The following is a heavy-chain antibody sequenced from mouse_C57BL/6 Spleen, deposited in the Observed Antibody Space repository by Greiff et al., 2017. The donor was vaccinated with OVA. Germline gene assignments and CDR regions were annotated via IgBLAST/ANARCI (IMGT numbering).Heavy chain of an antibody. CDR3: ARLVTTGWYFDV. V-gene: IGHV5-6*01. J-gene: IGHJ1*03. CDR1: GFTFSSYG. CDR2: ISSGGSYT. Sequence: EVQLQQSGGDLVKPGGSLKLSCAASGFTFSSYGMSWVRQTPDKRLEWVATISSGGSYTYYPDSVKGRFTISRDNAKNTLYLQMSSLKSEDTAMYYCARLVTTGWYFDVWGTGTTVTVSS. D-gene: IGHD2-5*01.